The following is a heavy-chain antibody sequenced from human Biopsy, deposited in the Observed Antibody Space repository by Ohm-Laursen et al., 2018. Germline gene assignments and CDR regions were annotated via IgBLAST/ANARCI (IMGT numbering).Heavy chain of an antibody. D-gene: IGHD2-8*01. CDR1: SYTFTDYN. Sequence: SVKVSCKASSYTFTDYNIHWMRQAPGQGLEWLGYINCKTGATNYAQKFQGTVSMTRDTSISTAYLALGSLRSADTAIYYCARDPLNGHKHFDYWGQGSLVTVSS. J-gene: IGHJ4*02. CDR2: INCKTGAT. CDR3: ARDPLNGHKHFDY. V-gene: IGHV1-2*02.